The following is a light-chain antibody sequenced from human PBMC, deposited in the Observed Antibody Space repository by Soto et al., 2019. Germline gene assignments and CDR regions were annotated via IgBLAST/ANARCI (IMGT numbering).Light chain of an antibody. J-gene: IGKJ4*02. CDR1: QSVNSN. CDR2: GAS. Sequence: EIVMTQSPATLSVSPGGRATLSCRASQSVNSNLACYQQQPGLPPRLLIYGASTRATGIPASVSGSGSGIEFTLTIIRLQAEDFSVYYCQQYNNWPLTFGEGTKVDIK. V-gene: IGKV3-15*01. CDR3: QQYNNWPLT.